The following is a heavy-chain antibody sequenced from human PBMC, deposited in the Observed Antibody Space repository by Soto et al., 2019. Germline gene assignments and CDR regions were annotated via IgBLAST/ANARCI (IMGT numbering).Heavy chain of an antibody. J-gene: IGHJ5*02. V-gene: IGHV1-69*06. CDR3: ARVGCSGGSCYQPNWFDP. CDR2: IIPIFGTA. Sequence: SVKVSCKASGGTFSSYAISWLRQAPGQGLEWMGGIIPIFGTANYAQKFQGRVTITADKSTSTAYMELSSLRSEDTAVYYCARVGCSGGSCYQPNWFDPWGQGTLVTVSS. D-gene: IGHD2-15*01. CDR1: GGTFSSYA.